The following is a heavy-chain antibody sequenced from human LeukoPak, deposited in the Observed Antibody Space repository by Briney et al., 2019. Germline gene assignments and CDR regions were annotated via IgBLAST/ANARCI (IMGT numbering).Heavy chain of an antibody. CDR3: ARARYFDWLYYYYYYMDV. Sequence: ASVKVSCKASGYTFTGYYMHWVRQAPGQGLEWMGWINPNSGGTNYAQKFQGRVTMTRNTSISTAYMELSSLRSEDTAVYYCARARYFDWLYYYYYYMDVWDKGTTVTISS. D-gene: IGHD3-9*01. CDR2: INPNSGGT. V-gene: IGHV1-2*02. J-gene: IGHJ6*03. CDR1: GYTFTGYY.